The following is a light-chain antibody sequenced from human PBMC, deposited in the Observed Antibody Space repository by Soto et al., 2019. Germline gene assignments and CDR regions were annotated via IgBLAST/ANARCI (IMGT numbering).Light chain of an antibody. Sequence: DIQMNQSPSTLSASEGDRVTITCRASQSISSWLAWYQQKPGKAPKLLIYDASSLESGVPSRFSGSGSGTEFTLTISSLQPDDFATYYCQQYNSYSWTFGQGTKVDIK. CDR1: QSISSW. J-gene: IGKJ1*01. V-gene: IGKV1-5*01. CDR2: DAS. CDR3: QQYNSYSWT.